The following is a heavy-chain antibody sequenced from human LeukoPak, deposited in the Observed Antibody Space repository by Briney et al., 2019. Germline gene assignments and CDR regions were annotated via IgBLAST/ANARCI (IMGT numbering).Heavy chain of an antibody. CDR1: GFTFSDYY. J-gene: IGHJ4*02. CDR2: ISSSGSTI. CDR3: ARDPSSSSWPVDY. D-gene: IGHD6-6*01. V-gene: IGHV3-11*04. Sequence: GGSLRLSCAASGFTFSDYYMSWIRQAPGKGLEWVSYISSSGSTIYYADSVKGRFTISRDNAKNSLYLQMNSLRAEDTAVYYCARDPSSSSWPVDYWGQGTLVTVSS.